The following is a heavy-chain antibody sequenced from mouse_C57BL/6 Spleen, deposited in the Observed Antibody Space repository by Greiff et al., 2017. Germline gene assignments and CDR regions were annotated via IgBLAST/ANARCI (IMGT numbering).Heavy chain of an antibody. Sequence: VQLQQSGPELVKPGASVKISCKASGYSFTGYYMNWVKQSPEKSLEWIGEINPSTGGTTYNQKFKAKATVTVDTSSSTAYMQLKSLTSEDSAVYYCARYYYGRAYDFDYWGQGTTLTVSS. CDR2: INPSTGGT. D-gene: IGHD1-1*01. J-gene: IGHJ2*01. CDR3: ARYYYGRAYDFDY. V-gene: IGHV1-42*01. CDR1: GYSFTGYY.